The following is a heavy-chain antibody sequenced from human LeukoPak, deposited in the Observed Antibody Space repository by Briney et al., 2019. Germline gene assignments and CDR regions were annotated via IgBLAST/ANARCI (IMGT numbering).Heavy chain of an antibody. D-gene: IGHD2-15*01. CDR2: IKQDGSEK. Sequence: PGGPLRLSCAASGFTFSSYWMSWVRQAPGKGLEWVANIKQDGSEKYYVDSVKGRFTISRDNAKNSLYLQMNSLRAEDTAVYYCARAKVVVAATGGDYWGQGTLVTVSS. V-gene: IGHV3-7*01. CDR1: GFTFSSYW. J-gene: IGHJ4*02. CDR3: ARAKVVVAATGGDY.